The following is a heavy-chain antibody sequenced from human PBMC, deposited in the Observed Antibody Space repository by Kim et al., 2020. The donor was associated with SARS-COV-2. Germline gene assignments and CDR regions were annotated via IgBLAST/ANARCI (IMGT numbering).Heavy chain of an antibody. V-gene: IGHV3-15*01. J-gene: IGHJ1*01. CDR1: GFTFSNAW. D-gene: IGHD2-2*01. CDR3: ITECSSISYRDG. CDR2: IKIKSDGETT. Sequence: GGSLRLSCAASGFTFSNAWMSWVRQAPGKGLEWVGRIKIKSDGETTDYAAPVKGRFIISRDDSKNTLYLQMNSLETEDTAVYYCITECSSISYRDGWGQG.